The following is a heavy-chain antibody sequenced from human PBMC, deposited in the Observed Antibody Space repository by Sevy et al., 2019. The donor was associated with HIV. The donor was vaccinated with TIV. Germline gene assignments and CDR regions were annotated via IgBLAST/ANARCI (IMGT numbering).Heavy chain of an antibody. CDR3: ARGGYYYDNAGYYALDS. V-gene: IGHV3-33*01. Sequence: GGSLRLSCAATGFTFSNYAMHWVRQAPGKGMEWVAIIWSDGAYQYHGDSVKGRFTISRDNSKNTLYLQMNNVRVEDTAVYYCARGGYYYDNAGYYALDSWGQGTLVTVSS. J-gene: IGHJ4*02. CDR1: GFTFSNYA. D-gene: IGHD3-22*01. CDR2: IWSDGAYQ.